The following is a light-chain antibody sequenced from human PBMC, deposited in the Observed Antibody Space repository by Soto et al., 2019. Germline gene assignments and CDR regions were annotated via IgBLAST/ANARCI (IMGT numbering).Light chain of an antibody. Sequence: EIVMTQSPATLSVSPGERATLSCRASQSVSSNFAWYQQKPGLAPRLLIYAASTRATGIPARFSGSGSGTEFTLTISRLQSEDFAFYYCQQYNNWPLTFGGGTKVEIK. CDR3: QQYNNWPLT. J-gene: IGKJ4*01. CDR1: QSVSSN. CDR2: AAS. V-gene: IGKV3-15*01.